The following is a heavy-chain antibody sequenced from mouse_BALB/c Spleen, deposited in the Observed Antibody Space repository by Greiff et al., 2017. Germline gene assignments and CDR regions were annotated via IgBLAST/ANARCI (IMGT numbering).Heavy chain of an antibody. Sequence: EVQLQQSGPELVKPGASVKISCKTSGYTFTEYTMHWVKQSHGKSLEWIGYISCYNGATSYNQKFKGKATFTVDTSSSTAYMQFNSLTSEDSAVYYCARRDYRYDNYDAMDYWGQGTSVTVSS. J-gene: IGHJ4*01. CDR1: GYTFTEYT. V-gene: IGHV1S46*01. CDR3: ARRDYRYDNYDAMDY. D-gene: IGHD2-14*01. CDR2: ISCYNGAT.